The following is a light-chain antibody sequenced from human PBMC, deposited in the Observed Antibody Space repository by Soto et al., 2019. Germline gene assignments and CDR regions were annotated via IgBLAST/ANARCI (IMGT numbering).Light chain of an antibody. CDR2: GAS. CDR3: QQYADSPQT. V-gene: IGKV3-20*01. Sequence: EVVLTQSPGTLSLSPGERATLSCRASQSVSSDYLAWYQQNPGQAPRLLIYGASSRATGIPDRFSGSGSGTDFTLTISRLEPEDFAVYSCQQYADSPQTFGQGTKV. CDR1: QSVSSDY. J-gene: IGKJ1*01.